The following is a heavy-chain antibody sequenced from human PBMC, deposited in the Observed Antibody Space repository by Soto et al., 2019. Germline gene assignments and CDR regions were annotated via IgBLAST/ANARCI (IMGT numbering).Heavy chain of an antibody. V-gene: IGHV2-26*04. CDR3: ASTYSTSWYWFDP. Sequence: QVTVKESGPVLVKPTETLTLTCTVSGFSLSNAGLGVSWIRQPPGKALEWLAHIFSNDEKSYSTSLKSRLTISEDXXKIQVVLTMTNMDPVDTATYYCASTYSTSWYWFDPWGQGTLVTVSS. CDR2: IFSNDEK. J-gene: IGHJ5*02. CDR1: GFSLSNAGLG. D-gene: IGHD6-13*01.